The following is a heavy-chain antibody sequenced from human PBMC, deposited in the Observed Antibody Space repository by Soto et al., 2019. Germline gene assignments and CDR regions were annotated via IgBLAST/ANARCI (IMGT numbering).Heavy chain of an antibody. V-gene: IGHV2-5*02. Sequence: QITLKESGPTLVKPTQTLTLTCTFSGFSLSTSGVGVGWIRQPPGKALEWLALIYWDDDKRYSPSLRSRLTTSKDTSKNQVVLTMTNMDPVDTATYHCIQSRCGGDCLQSYASHYSYGMDVWGQGTTVTVSS. D-gene: IGHD2-21*02. J-gene: IGHJ6*02. CDR1: GFSLSTSGVG. CDR3: IQSRCGGDCLQSYASHYSYGMDV. CDR2: IYWDDDK.